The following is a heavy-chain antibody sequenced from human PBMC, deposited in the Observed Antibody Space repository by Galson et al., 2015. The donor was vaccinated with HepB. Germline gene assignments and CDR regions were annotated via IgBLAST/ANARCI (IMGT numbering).Heavy chain of an antibody. D-gene: IGHD3-10*01. CDR2: INSDGSST. Sequence: SLRLSCAASGFTFSSYWMHWVRQAPGKGLVWVSRINSDGSSTSYADSVKGRFTISRDNAKNTLYLQMNSLRAEDTAVYYCARDPVVRPPSNWFDPWGQGTLVTVSS. CDR3: ARDPVVRPPSNWFDP. CDR1: GFTFSSYW. V-gene: IGHV3-74*01. J-gene: IGHJ5*02.